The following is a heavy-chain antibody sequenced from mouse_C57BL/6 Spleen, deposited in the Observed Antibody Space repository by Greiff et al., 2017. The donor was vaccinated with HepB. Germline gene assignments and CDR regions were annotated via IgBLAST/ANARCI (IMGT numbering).Heavy chain of an antibody. J-gene: IGHJ3*01. D-gene: IGHD1-1*01. V-gene: IGHV14-4*01. Sequence: EVQLQQSGAELVRPGASVKLSCTASGFNIKDVYMHWVKQRPEQGLEWIGWIDPENGDTEYASKFQGKATITADTSSNTAYLQLSSLTSEDTAVYYCTTLGSKGFAYWGQGTLVTVSA. CDR3: TTLGSKGFAY. CDR1: GFNIKDVY. CDR2: IDPENGDT.